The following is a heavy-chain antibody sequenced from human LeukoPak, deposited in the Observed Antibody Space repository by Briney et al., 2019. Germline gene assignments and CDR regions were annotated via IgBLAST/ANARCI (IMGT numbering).Heavy chain of an antibody. V-gene: IGHV3-49*03. CDR3: TRGLYDYVWGSYRYTNSLHFDY. D-gene: IGHD3-16*02. CDR1: GFTFGDYA. CDR2: IRSKAYGGTT. J-gene: IGHJ4*02. Sequence: GGSLRLSCTASGFTFGDYAMSWFRQAPGKGLEWVGFIRSKAYGGTTEYAASVKGRFTISRDDSKSIAYLQMNSLKTEDTAVYYCTRGLYDYVWGSYRYTNSLHFDYWGQGTLVTVSS.